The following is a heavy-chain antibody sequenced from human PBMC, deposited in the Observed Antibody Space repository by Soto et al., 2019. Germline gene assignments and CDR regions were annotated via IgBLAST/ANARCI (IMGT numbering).Heavy chain of an antibody. CDR2: ISGSADNT. D-gene: IGHD3-10*01. CDR1: GFTFSSYA. CDR3: AKTLLYGNNPGYFHH. V-gene: IGHV3-23*01. J-gene: IGHJ1*01. Sequence: PGGSLRLSCAASGFTFSSYAMTWVRQTPGKGLEWVSAISGSADNTFYADSVKGRFTISRDNSKNTLSLQMNSLRADDTAVYYCAKTLLYGNNPGYFHHWGQGTLVTVSS.